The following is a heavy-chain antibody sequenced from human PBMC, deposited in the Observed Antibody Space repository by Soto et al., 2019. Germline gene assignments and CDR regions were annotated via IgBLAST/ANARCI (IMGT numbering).Heavy chain of an antibody. CDR1: GYTFTSYD. D-gene: IGHD3-9*01. V-gene: IGHV1-8*01. CDR2: MNPNSGNT. CDR3: ASKLVNHYYMDV. Sequence: ASVKVSCKASGYTFTSYDINWVRQATGQGLEWMGWMNPNSGNTGYAQKLQGRVTMTRNTSISTAYMEQSSLRSEDTAVYYCASKLVNHYYMDVWGKGTTVTVSS. J-gene: IGHJ6*03.